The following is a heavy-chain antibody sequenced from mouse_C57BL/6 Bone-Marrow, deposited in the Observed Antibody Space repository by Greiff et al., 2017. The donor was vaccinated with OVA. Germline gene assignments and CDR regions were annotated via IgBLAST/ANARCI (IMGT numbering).Heavy chain of an antibody. CDR1: GYTFTSYW. CDR3: ARSRWLLRGWYFDV. V-gene: IGHV1-64*01. CDR2: IHPNSGST. Sequence: QVQLQQPGAELVKPGASVKLSCEASGYTFTSYWMHWVKQRPGQGLEWIGMIHPNSGSTNYNEKFKSKATLTVDKSSSTAYMQLSSLTSEDSAVYYCARSRWLLRGWYFDVWGTGTTVTVSS. D-gene: IGHD2-3*01. J-gene: IGHJ1*03.